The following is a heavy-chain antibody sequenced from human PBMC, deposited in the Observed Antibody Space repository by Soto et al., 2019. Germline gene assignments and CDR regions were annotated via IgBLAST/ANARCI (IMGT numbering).Heavy chain of an antibody. Sequence: QVQLVQSGAEVKEPGASVKVSCKASGYTFQNYHMHWVRQAPGQGLEWMGIIHPSGDTKTYAQRFKGRLAMTRDTSTRTAYMELSSLTSEDTAVYFCARDLWGSWTVDYWGQGTLVTVSS. D-gene: IGHD3-16*01. CDR2: IHPSGDTK. CDR1: GYTFQNYH. CDR3: ARDLWGSWTVDY. V-gene: IGHV1-46*02. J-gene: IGHJ4*02.